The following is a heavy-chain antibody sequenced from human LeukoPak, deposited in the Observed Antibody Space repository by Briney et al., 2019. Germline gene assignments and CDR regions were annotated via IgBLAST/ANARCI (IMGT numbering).Heavy chain of an antibody. Sequence: SVKVSCKASGGTFSSYAISWVRQAPGQGLEWMGGIIPIFGTANYAQKFQGRVTITADESTSTAYMELSSLRSEDTAVYYCARVVAATTYYFDYWGQGTLVTVSS. CDR1: GGTFSSYA. CDR3: ARVVAATTYYFDY. V-gene: IGHV1-69*01. D-gene: IGHD2-15*01. CDR2: IIPIFGTA. J-gene: IGHJ4*02.